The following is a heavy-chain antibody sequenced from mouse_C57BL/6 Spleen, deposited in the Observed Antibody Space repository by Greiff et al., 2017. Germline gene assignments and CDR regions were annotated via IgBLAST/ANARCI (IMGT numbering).Heavy chain of an antibody. V-gene: IGHV1-80*01. D-gene: IGHD1-1*01. CDR1: GYAFSSYW. CDR3: ARGTTVVATDAY. CDR2: IYPGDGDT. Sequence: VQLQQSGAELVKPGASVKISCKASGYAFSSYWMNWVKQRPGKGLEWIGQIYPGDGDTNYNGKFKGKATLTADKSSSTAYMQLSSLTSEDSAVYFCARGTTVVATDAYWGQGTLVTVSA. J-gene: IGHJ3*01.